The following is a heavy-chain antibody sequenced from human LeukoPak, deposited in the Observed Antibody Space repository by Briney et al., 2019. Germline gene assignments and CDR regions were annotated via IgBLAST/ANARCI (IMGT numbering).Heavy chain of an antibody. Sequence: GGSLRLSCAASGFSFSTYAMNWVRQAPGKGLEWVSYISSSSSTIYYADSVKGRFTISRDNAKNSLYLQMNSLRDEDTAVYYCARTGELLFDYWGQGTLVTVSS. D-gene: IGHD3-10*01. CDR3: ARTGELLFDY. V-gene: IGHV3-48*02. J-gene: IGHJ4*02. CDR1: GFSFSTYA. CDR2: ISSSSSTI.